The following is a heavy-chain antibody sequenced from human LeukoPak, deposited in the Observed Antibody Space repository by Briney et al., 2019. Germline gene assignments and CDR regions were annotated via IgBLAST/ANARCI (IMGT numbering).Heavy chain of an antibody. J-gene: IGHJ4*02. CDR1: GYSISSGYY. CDR3: ARGGAHYYGSGSTEY. D-gene: IGHD3-10*01. V-gene: IGHV4-38-2*02. Sequence: SETLSLTCSVSGYSISSGYYWGWIRQPPGKGLEWIGTIYHSGNTYYNPSLKSRVTISVDTSKNQFSLRLSSVTAADTAAYYCARGGAHYYGSGSTEYWGQGTLVTVSS. CDR2: IYHSGNT.